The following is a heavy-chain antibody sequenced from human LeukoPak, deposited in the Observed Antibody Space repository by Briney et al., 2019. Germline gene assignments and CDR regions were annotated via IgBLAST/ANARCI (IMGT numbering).Heavy chain of an antibody. V-gene: IGHV4-59*08. CDR2: VYDSGTT. CDR1: GDSVSSDY. CDR3: AGRGRRYFRD. Sequence: PSETLSLTCTVSGDSVSSDYWSWIRQPPGKRLEWIGYVYDSGTTAYNPSLKSRLTISLDTSKNQFSLNLTSVTAADTAVYYCAGRGRRYFRDWGQGILVTVSS. J-gene: IGHJ1*01.